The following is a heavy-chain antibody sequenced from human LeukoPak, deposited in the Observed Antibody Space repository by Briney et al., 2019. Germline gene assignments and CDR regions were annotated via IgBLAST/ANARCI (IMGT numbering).Heavy chain of an antibody. J-gene: IGHJ4*02. CDR1: GFTFHDYD. D-gene: IGHD3-10*01. Sequence: PGGSLRLSCAASGFTFHDYDMSWVRQSPGKGLEWGSGINWNGDRTGYADSVKGRFTISRDNAKKSLYLQMNSLRAEDTALYYCARRDYYGSGSPDFWGQGTLVTVSS. CDR2: INWNGDRT. V-gene: IGHV3-20*04. CDR3: ARRDYYGSGSPDF.